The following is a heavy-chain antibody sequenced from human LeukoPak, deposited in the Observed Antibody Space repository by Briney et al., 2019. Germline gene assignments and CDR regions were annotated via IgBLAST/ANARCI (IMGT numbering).Heavy chain of an antibody. J-gene: IGHJ4*02. CDR1: GGSFSGYY. D-gene: IGHD4-11*01. CDR2: INHSGST. Sequence: SETLSLTCAVYGGSFSGYYWSWIRQPPGKGLEWIGEINHSGSTNYIPSLKSRVTISVDTSKNQFSLKLSSVTAADTAVYYCASGETTASDYWGQGTLVTVSS. CDR3: ASGETTASDY. V-gene: IGHV4-34*01.